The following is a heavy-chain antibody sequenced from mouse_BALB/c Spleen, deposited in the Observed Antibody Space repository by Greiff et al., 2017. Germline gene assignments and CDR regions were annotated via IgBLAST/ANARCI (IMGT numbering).Heavy chain of an antibody. CDR3: ARGEFFYAMDY. CDR1: GFTFSSFG. V-gene: IGHV5-17*02. CDR2: ISSGSSTI. J-gene: IGHJ4*01. Sequence: EVKVVESGGGLVQPGGSRKLSCAASGFTFSSFGMHWVRQAPEKGLEWVAYISSGSSTIYYADTVKGRFTISRDNPKNTLFLQMTSLRSEDTAMYYCARGEFFYAMDYWGQGTSVTVSS.